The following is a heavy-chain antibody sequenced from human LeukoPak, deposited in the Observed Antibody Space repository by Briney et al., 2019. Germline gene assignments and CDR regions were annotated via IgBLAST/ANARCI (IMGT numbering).Heavy chain of an antibody. Sequence: GGSLRLSCAASGFTFSSYAMSWVRQAPGKGLQWVSAISGSGGSTYYADSVKGRFTISRDNSKNTLYLQMNSLRAEDTAVYYCAKSEGITIFGVRVPFDPWGRGTLVTVFS. D-gene: IGHD3-3*01. CDR2: ISGSGGST. J-gene: IGHJ5*02. V-gene: IGHV3-23*01. CDR1: GFTFSSYA. CDR3: AKSEGITIFGVRVPFDP.